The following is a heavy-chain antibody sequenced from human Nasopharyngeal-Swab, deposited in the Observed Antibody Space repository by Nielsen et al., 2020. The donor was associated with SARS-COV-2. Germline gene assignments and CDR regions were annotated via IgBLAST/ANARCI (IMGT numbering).Heavy chain of an antibody. CDR3: TARVVTTNQY. J-gene: IGHJ4*02. CDR2: ISSSSSYT. D-gene: IGHD2-21*02. Sequence: RRQSPGKGLEWVSYISSSSSYTNYADSVKGRFTISRDNAKNSLYLQMNSLRAEDTAVYYCTARVVTTNQYWGQGALVTVSS. V-gene: IGHV3-11*03.